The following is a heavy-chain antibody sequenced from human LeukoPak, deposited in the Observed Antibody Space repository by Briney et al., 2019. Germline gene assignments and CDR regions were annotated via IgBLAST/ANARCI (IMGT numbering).Heavy chain of an antibody. Sequence: GGSLRLSCAASGFTFSSYSMNWVRQAPGKGLEWVSSISSSSSYIYYADSVKGRFTISRDNAKNSLYLQMNSLRAEDTAVYYCARVGYYDSCGYYPFDYWGQGTLVTVSS. CDR3: ARVGYYDSCGYYPFDY. D-gene: IGHD3-22*01. CDR2: ISSSSSYI. J-gene: IGHJ4*02. V-gene: IGHV3-21*01. CDR1: GFTFSSYS.